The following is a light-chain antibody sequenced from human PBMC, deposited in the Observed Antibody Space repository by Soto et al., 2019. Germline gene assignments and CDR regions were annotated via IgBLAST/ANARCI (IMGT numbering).Light chain of an antibody. CDR1: QSVSSSY. V-gene: IGKV3-20*01. Sequence: EIVLTQSPGTLSLSPGERATLSCRASQSVSSSYLAWYQQKPGQAPRLLIYGASSRATGIPDMFSGSVSGTDFTLTIRRLGLEDFARYYCQQYGSLLTFGPWTKQDNK. CDR2: GAS. J-gene: IGKJ3*01. CDR3: QQYGSLLT.